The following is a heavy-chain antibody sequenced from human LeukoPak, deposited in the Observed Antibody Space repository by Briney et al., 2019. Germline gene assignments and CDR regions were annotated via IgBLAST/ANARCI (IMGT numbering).Heavy chain of an antibody. Sequence: GGSLRLSCAASGFTFTKYWMTWVRQAPGKGLEWVGNIKQDGSDKNYMDSVKGRFTISRDNTKNSVYLQMNSLRAEDTAVYYCARLGDRQRLDPWGQGTLVTVSS. J-gene: IGHJ5*02. CDR2: IKQDGSDK. V-gene: IGHV3-7*01. D-gene: IGHD6-6*01. CDR3: ARLGDRQRLDP. CDR1: GFTFTKYW.